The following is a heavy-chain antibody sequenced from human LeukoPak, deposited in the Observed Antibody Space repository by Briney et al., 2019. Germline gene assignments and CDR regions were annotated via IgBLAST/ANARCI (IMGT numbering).Heavy chain of an antibody. CDR1: GFTFSSYS. Sequence: GSLRLSCAASGFTFSSYSMNWVRQAPGKGLEWVSSISSSSSYIYYADSVKGRFTISRDNAKNSLYLQMNSLRAEDTAVYYCASYYYYDRHTPAWGQGTLVTVSS. CDR3: ASYYYYDRHTPA. D-gene: IGHD3-22*01. CDR2: ISSSSSYI. V-gene: IGHV3-21*01. J-gene: IGHJ5*02.